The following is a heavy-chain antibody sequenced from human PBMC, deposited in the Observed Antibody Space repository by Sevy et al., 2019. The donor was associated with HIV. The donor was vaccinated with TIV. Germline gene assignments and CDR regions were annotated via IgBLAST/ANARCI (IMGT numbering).Heavy chain of an antibody. CDR3: ARILGDFWAGFGGHFDY. J-gene: IGHJ4*02. D-gene: IGHD3-3*01. CDR1: GFNFNTYV. CDR2: ISYDGSDK. Sequence: GGSLRLSCAASGFNFNTYVMHWVRQAPAKGLEWVAVISYDGSDKYYADSVKGRFTISRDNSKNTLYLQMNSLRPEDTAMYYCARILGDFWAGFGGHFDYWGQGSLVTVSS. V-gene: IGHV3-30*04.